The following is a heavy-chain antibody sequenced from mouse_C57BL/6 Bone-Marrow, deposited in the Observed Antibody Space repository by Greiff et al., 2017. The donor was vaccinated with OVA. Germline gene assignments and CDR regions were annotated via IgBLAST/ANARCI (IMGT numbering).Heavy chain of an antibody. CDR1: GYTFTSYW. V-gene: IGHV1-55*01. Sequence: QVHVKQPGAELVKPGASVKMSCKASGYTFTSYWITWVKQRPGQGLEWIGDIYPGSGSTNYNEKFKSKATLTVDTSSSTAYMQLSSLTSEDSAVYYCARDRGDSNYVDLDYWGQGTSVTVSS. CDR3: ARDRGDSNYVDLDY. D-gene: IGHD2-5*01. CDR2: IYPGSGST. J-gene: IGHJ4*01.